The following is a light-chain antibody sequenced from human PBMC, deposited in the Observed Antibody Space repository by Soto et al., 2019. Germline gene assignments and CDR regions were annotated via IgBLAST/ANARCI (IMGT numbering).Light chain of an antibody. CDR2: AAS. CDR3: KKYASAPFS. J-gene: IGKJ3*01. CDR1: HSINTSF. V-gene: IGKV3-20*01. Sequence: EIAMTQSPGPLSLSPGDRATLSCRASHSINTSFLAWFQQKPGQAPRLLIYAASTRATGIPDRFSGSASETDFTLTINRMETEDSEVYYCKKYASAPFSLGPGHKGDIK.